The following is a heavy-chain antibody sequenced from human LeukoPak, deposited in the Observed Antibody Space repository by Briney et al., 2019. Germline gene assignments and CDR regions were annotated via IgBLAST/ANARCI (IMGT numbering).Heavy chain of an antibody. CDR3: ARKARERVVIKDDYYYYMDV. D-gene: IGHD3-22*01. J-gene: IGHJ6*03. V-gene: IGHV3-7*01. CDR1: GFTFSSYW. Sequence: GGSLRLSCAASGFTFSSYWMSCVRQAPGKGLEWVANIKQDGSEKYYVDSVKGRFTISRDNAKNSLYLQMNSLRAEDTAVYYCARKARERVVIKDDYYYYMDVWGKGTTVTVSS. CDR2: IKQDGSEK.